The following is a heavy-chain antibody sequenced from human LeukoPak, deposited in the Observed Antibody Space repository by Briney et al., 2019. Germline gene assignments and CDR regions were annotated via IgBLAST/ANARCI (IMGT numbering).Heavy chain of an antibody. J-gene: IGHJ4*02. V-gene: IGHV3-30*18. CDR2: ISYDGSKK. CDR3: AKDRNYYYYDTSGYLDY. CDR1: GFTFSSYG. D-gene: IGHD3-22*01. Sequence: GGSLRLSGAASGFTFSSYGMHWVRQAPGKGLEWVAVISYDGSKKYYADSVKGRFTISRDNSKNTLYLQMNSLRAEDTAVDYCAKDRNYYYYDTSGYLDYWGQGTLVTVSS.